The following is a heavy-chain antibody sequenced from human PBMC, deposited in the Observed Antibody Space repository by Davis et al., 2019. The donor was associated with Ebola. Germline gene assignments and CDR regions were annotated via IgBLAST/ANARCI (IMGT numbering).Heavy chain of an antibody. V-gene: IGHV3-21*04. CDR2: INTGSNYI. Sequence: GGSLRLSCAASGFTFSDYSMSWVRQAPGKGLEWVSSINTGSNYIFYGDSVKGRFTISRDNSKNTLYLQMNSLRVDDTAVYYCARGIFGEVTGGDYWGQGALVTVSS. D-gene: IGHD3-3*01. CDR3: ARGIFGEVTGGDY. J-gene: IGHJ4*02. CDR1: GFTFSDYS.